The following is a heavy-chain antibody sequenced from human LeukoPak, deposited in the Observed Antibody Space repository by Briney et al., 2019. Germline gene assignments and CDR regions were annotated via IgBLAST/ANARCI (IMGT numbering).Heavy chain of an antibody. V-gene: IGHV1-46*03. CDR1: GYNFISYY. J-gene: IGHJ3*02. CDR3: AGFFYDNSGDAFDI. D-gene: IGHD3-22*01. CDR2: INPSGGST. Sequence: GASVKVSCKASGYNFISYYMHWVRQAPGQGLEWMGIINPSGGSTSYAQKFQDRVTMTRDTSTSTVYMELSSLKSEDTAVYYCAGFFYDNSGDAFDIWGQGTMVTVSS.